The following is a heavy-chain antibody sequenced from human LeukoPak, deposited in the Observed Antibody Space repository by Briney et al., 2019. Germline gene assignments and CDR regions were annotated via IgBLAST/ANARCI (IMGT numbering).Heavy chain of an antibody. D-gene: IGHD2-2*01. CDR2: ISDSGGST. CDR1: GFTFNTYA. Sequence: GGSLRLSCAASGFTFNTYAMNWVRQAPGKGLEWVSAISDSGGSTYYADSVKGRFTISRDSSRNTLDLQMNSLRAEDTAVYYCAKSACSSTSCSLSHFDYWGQGALAIVSS. V-gene: IGHV3-23*01. J-gene: IGHJ4*02. CDR3: AKSACSSTSCSLSHFDY.